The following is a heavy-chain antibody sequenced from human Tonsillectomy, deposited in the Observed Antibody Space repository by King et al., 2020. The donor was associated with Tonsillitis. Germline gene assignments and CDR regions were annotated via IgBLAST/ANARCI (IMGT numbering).Heavy chain of an antibody. D-gene: IGHD6-13*01. J-gene: IGHJ4*02. CDR2: IWYDGSNK. Sequence: VQLVESGGGVVQPGRSLRLSCAASGFTFSSYGMHWVRQAPGKGLEWVAVIWYDGSNKYYSYSVQGRFTISRDNSKNTLYLQMSSLSAGDTAGYYCARENGLSSSWVYYFDYWGQGTLATVSS. V-gene: IGHV3-33*08. CDR1: GFTFSSYG. CDR3: ARENGLSSSWVYYFDY.